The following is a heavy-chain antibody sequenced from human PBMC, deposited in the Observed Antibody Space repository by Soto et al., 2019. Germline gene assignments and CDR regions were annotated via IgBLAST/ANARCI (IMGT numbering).Heavy chain of an antibody. Sequence: EVQLLESGGGLVQPGGSLRLSCAASGFTFSSYAMSWVRQAPGKGLEWVSAISGSGGSTYYADSVKGRFTISRDNSKNTLNLQVNGLRAEDTAVYYCLWFVELNWFDPWGQGTLVTVSS. CDR3: LWFVELNWFDP. J-gene: IGHJ5*02. D-gene: IGHD3-10*01. CDR2: ISGSGGST. CDR1: GFTFSSYA. V-gene: IGHV3-23*01.